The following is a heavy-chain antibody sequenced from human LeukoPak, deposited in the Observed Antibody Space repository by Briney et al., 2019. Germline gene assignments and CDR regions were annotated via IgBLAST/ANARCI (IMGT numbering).Heavy chain of an antibody. CDR2: IYHSGST. CDR1: GYSISSGYY. CDR3: ARQKEYSPQPTDAFDI. V-gene: IGHV4-38-2*01. D-gene: IGHD4-11*01. J-gene: IGHJ3*02. Sequence: PSETLSLTCAVSGYSISSGYYWGWIRQPPGKGLEWIGSIYHSGSTYSNPSLKSRVTVSVDTSKNQFSLKLSSVTAADTAVYYCARQKEYSPQPTDAFDIWGQGTMVTVSS.